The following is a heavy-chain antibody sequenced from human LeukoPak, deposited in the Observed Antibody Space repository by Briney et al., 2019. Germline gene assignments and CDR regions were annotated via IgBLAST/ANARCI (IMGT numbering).Heavy chain of an antibody. J-gene: IGHJ4*02. CDR1: GGSISSTNW. D-gene: IGHD6-19*01. Sequence: SETLSLTCAVSGGSISSTNWWSWVRQPPGKGLEWIGEISHSGSTNYNPSLKSRVTISVDKSKNQFSLKLSSVTAADTAVYYCARVAYSSGWYCDYWGQGTLVTVSS. CDR3: ARVAYSSGWYCDY. V-gene: IGHV4-4*02. CDR2: ISHSGST.